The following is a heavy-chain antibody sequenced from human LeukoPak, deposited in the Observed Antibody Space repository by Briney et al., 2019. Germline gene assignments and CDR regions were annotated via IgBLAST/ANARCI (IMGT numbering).Heavy chain of an antibody. J-gene: IGHJ4*02. CDR1: GFTFSSYA. V-gene: IGHV3-23*01. D-gene: IGHD3-10*01. Sequence: PGGSLRLSCAASGFTFSSYAMSWVRQAPGKGLEWVSAISGSGGSTYYEDSVKGRFTISRDNSKNTLYLQMNSLRAEDTAVYYCAKDDSGSWASYFDYWGQGTLVTVSS. CDR3: AKDDSGSWASYFDY. CDR2: ISGSGGST.